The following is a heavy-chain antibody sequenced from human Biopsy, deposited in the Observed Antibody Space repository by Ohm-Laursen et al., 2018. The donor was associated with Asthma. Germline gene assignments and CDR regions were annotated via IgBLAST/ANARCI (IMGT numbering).Heavy chain of an antibody. CDR2: INAGNGNT. J-gene: IGHJ3*02. CDR1: GYTFINYA. Sequence: SVKVSCKSSGYTFINYAIHWVRQAPGQRLEWMGWINAGNGNTKYSQKFQGRVTITRDTSASTAYMDLSSLRSEDTAVYYCARTYYDFLTGQVNDVFAIWGQGTMVTVSS. V-gene: IGHV1-3*01. D-gene: IGHD3-9*01. CDR3: ARTYYDFLTGQVNDVFAI.